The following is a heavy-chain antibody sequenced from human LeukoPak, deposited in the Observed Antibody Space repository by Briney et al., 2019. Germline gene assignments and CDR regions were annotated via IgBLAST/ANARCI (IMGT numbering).Heavy chain of an antibody. V-gene: IGHV5-51*01. CDR1: GYSFTNYW. CDR3: ARSGSGTRFDY. J-gene: IGHJ4*02. D-gene: IGHD6-19*01. CDR2: IYPGDSVT. Sequence: GESLKISCQGSGYSFTNYWIAWVRQMPGKGLEWMGIIYPGDSVTRYSPSFQGQVTISADKSISTAYLQWSSLKASDTAMFYCARSGSGTRFDYWGQGTLVTVSS.